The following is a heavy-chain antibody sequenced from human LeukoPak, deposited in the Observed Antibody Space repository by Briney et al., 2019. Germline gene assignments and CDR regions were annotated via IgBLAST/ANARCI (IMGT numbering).Heavy chain of an antibody. V-gene: IGHV4-39*07. CDR3: ARSYDYVWGSYRLTRPYYFDY. J-gene: IGHJ4*02. CDR2: IYYSGST. Sequence: PSETLSLTCTVSGGSISSSSYYWGWIRQPPGKGLEWIGSIYYSGSTYYNPSLKSRVTISVDTSKNQFSLKLSSVTAADTAVYYCARSYDYVWGSYRLTRPYYFDYWGQGTLVTVSS. D-gene: IGHD3-16*02. CDR1: GGSISSSSYY.